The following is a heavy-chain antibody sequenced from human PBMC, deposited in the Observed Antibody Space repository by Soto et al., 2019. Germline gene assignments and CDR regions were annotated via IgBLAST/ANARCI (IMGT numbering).Heavy chain of an antibody. CDR3: ARDRRDIVVVPGGWFDP. CDR2: ISAYNGNT. V-gene: IGHV1-18*01. J-gene: IGHJ5*02. D-gene: IGHD2-2*01. CDR1: GYTFTSYG. Sequence: ASLKVSCKASGYTFTSYGISWVRQAPGQGLEWMGWISAYNGNTNYAQKLQGRVTMTTDTSTSTAYMELRSLRSDDTAVYYCARDRRDIVVVPGGWFDPWGQGTLVTVSS.